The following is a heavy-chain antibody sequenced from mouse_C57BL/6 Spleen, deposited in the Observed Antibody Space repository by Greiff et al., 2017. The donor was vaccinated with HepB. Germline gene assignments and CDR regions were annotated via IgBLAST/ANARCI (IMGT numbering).Heavy chain of an antibody. CDR2: IDPNSGGT. V-gene: IGHV1-72*01. Sequence: VQLQQPGAELVKPGASVKLSCKASGYTFTSYWMHWVKQRPGRGLEWIGRIDPNSGGTKYNEKFKSKATLTVDKPSSTAYMQLSSLTSEDSAVYYCARSPFITTVVGDYYAMDYWGQGTSVTVSS. CDR3: ARSPFITTVVGDYYAMDY. J-gene: IGHJ4*01. CDR1: GYTFTSYW. D-gene: IGHD1-1*01.